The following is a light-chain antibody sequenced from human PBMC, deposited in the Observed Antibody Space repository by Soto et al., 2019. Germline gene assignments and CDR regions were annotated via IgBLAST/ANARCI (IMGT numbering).Light chain of an antibody. CDR1: SSDIGTYDH. V-gene: IGLV2-14*01. J-gene: IGLJ1*01. CDR3: ISYTVSRSYV. Sequence: QSALTQPASVSGSPGQSITISCSGTSSDIGTYDHVAWFQQFPGKTPKLMIYSVSNRPSGVSYRFSGSKSGNTASLTIYGLQAEDEADYYCISYTVSRSYVFGTGTKLTVL. CDR2: SVS.